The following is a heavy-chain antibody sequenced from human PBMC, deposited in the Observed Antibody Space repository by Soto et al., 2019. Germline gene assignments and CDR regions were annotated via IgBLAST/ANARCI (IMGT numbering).Heavy chain of an antibody. V-gene: IGHV3-72*01. J-gene: IGHJ4*02. CDR3: VRATYFSDSSSYTRCLDY. CDR2: SRDKPQGYST. D-gene: IGHD3-22*01. Sequence: EVQLVESGGGLVQPGGSLRLSCAGSGFTLSDHYIDWVRQAQGKGLEWVGRSRDKPQGYSTAYAASVKGRFTTSRDESKNSAYLQMNSLKTEDTAFYDCVRATYFSDSSSYTRCLDYWGQGTLVTVSS. CDR1: GFTLSDHY.